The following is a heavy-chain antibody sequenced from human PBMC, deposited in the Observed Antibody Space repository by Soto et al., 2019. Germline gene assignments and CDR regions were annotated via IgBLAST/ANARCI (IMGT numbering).Heavy chain of an antibody. CDR3: VRDSTWPC. CDR1: GYTFTSYA. V-gene: IGHV1-3*01. J-gene: IGHJ4*02. Sequence: GASVKVSCKASGYTFTSYAMHWVRQAPGQRLEWMGWINAGNGNTNSAQKLQGRVTMTTDTSTSTAYMELRSLRSDDTAVYYCVRDSTWPCWGLGTLVTVSS. D-gene: IGHD5-12*01. CDR2: INAGNGNT.